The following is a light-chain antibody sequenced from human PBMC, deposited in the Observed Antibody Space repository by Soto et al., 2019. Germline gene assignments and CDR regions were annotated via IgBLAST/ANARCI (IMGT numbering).Light chain of an antibody. CDR1: QGISSY. CDR3: QQLNSYPPYT. V-gene: IGKV1-9*01. J-gene: IGKJ2*01. Sequence: DIQLTQSPSFLSASVGDRVTITCRASQGISSYLAWYQQKPGKAPKLLIYAASTLQSGVPSRFSGSGSGTEFPLTISRLQPEDFATYYCQQLNSYPPYTFGQGTKLEIK. CDR2: AAS.